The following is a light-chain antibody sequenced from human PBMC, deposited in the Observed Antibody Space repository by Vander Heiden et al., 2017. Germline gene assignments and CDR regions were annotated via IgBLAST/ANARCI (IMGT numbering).Light chain of an antibody. V-gene: IGKV1-33*01. CDR1: QDISDY. J-gene: IGKJ2*01. CDR3: QQYDNLPHT. CDR2: DAS. Sequence: DIQMTQSPSSLSASVEDRVTITCQASQDISDYLNWYQQRPGKAPKLLIYDASNLETGVPPRFSGSGSGTDFTFTISSLQPEDTGTYYCQQYDNLPHTFGQGTKLEFK.